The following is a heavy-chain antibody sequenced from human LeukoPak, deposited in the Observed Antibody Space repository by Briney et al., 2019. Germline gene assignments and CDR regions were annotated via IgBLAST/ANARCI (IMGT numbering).Heavy chain of an antibody. CDR2: ISYDGSNK. Sequence: PGGSLRLSCAASGFTFSSYAMHWVRQAPGKGLEWVAVISYDGSNKYYADSVKGRFTISRDNSKNTLYLRMNSLRAEDTAVYYCARQVFYTAMGTHFDYWGQGTLVTVSS. D-gene: IGHD5-18*01. J-gene: IGHJ4*02. CDR1: GFTFSSYA. V-gene: IGHV3-30*04. CDR3: ARQVFYTAMGTHFDY.